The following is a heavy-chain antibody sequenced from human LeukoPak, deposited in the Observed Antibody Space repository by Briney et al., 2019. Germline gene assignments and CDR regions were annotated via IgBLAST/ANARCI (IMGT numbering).Heavy chain of an antibody. V-gene: IGHV1-18*01. D-gene: IGHD5-24*01. Sequence: ASVKVSCKASGYPFSGFRISWVRQAPGQGLEWMGWISPYNGGASYSQVVQDRVTMTTDISTGTADMELRGLKSDDTAVYYCARVGGGNYYYFDSWGQGTLVSVSS. J-gene: IGHJ4*02. CDR2: ISPYNGGA. CDR3: ARVGGGNYYYFDS. CDR1: GYPFSGFR.